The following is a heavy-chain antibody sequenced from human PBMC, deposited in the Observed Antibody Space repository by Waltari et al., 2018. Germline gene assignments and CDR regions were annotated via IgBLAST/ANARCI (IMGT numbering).Heavy chain of an antibody. V-gene: IGHV4-39*07. Sequence: QLQLQESGPGLVKPSETLSLTCTVSGGSISSSSYYWGWIRQTPGKGLEWIWSIYYSGSTYYNPSLKSRVTISVDTSKNQFSLKLSSVTAADTAVYYCATVGNFWSGYWKYYFDYWGQGTLVTASS. J-gene: IGHJ4*02. CDR3: ATVGNFWSGYWKYYFDY. D-gene: IGHD3-3*01. CDR1: GGSISSSSYY. CDR2: IYYSGST.